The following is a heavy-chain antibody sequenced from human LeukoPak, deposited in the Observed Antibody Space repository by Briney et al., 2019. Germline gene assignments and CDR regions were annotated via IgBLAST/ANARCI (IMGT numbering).Heavy chain of an antibody. V-gene: IGHV3-74*01. CDR1: GFTFSSYR. CDR3: ARGDSSSRSAYYYYMYV. CDR2: INSDGSST. D-gene: IGHD6-6*01. J-gene: IGHJ6*03. Sequence: GGSLRLSWAASGFTFSSYRMHWVRQAPGNGMVWVSRINSDGSSTSYADSVKGRFTISRDNAKNTLYLQMNSLRAEDTAVYSCARGDSSSRSAYYYYMYVWGKGTTVTVSS.